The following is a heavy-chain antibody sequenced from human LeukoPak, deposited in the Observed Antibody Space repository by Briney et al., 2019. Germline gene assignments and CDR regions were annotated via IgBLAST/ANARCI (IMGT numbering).Heavy chain of an antibody. Sequence: GGSLRLSCAASGFTFSSYSMKWVRQAPGKGLEWVSSISSRSSYIYYTDSVKGRFTISRDNAKNSLYLQMNSLRAEDTALYYCARGSTGGYSGYDATRKNFDYWGQGTLVTVSS. J-gene: IGHJ4*02. CDR2: ISSRSSYI. D-gene: IGHD5-12*01. CDR3: ARGSTGGYSGYDATRKNFDY. V-gene: IGHV3-21*01. CDR1: GFTFSSYS.